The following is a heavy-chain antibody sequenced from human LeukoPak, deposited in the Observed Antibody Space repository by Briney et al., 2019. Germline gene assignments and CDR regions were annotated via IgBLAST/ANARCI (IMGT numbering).Heavy chain of an antibody. CDR3: ATYCSSTSCYTGGAFDI. D-gene: IGHD2-2*02. Sequence: PSQTLSLTCTVSGGSISSGGYYWSWIRQPPGKGLEWIGYIYHSGSTYYNPSLKSRVTISVDRSKNQFSLKLSSVTAADTAVYYCATYCSSTSCYTGGAFDIWGQGTMVTVSS. CDR2: IYHSGST. CDR1: GGSISSGGYY. V-gene: IGHV4-30-2*01. J-gene: IGHJ3*02.